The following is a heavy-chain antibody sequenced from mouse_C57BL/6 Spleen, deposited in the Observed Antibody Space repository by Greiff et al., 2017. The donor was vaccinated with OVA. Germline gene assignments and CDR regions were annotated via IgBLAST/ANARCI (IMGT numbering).Heavy chain of an antibody. J-gene: IGHJ2*01. CDR3: TTNGNYYDY. Sequence: VQLQQSGAELVRPGASVKLSCTASGFNIKDDYMHWVKQRPDQGLEWIGWIDPENGDTEYASKFQGKATITADTSSNTAYLQLSSLTSEDTAVYYCTTNGNYYDYWGQGTTLTVSS. CDR1: GFNIKDDY. D-gene: IGHD2-1*01. CDR2: IDPENGDT. V-gene: IGHV14-4*01.